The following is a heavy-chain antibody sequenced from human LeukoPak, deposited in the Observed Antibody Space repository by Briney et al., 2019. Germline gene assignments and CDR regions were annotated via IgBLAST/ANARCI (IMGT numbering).Heavy chain of an antibody. Sequence: GGSLRLSCAASGFTFSSYWMSWVRQAPGKGLEWVANIKQDGSEKYYVDFVKGRFTISRDNAKNSLYLQMNSLRAEDTAVYYCARDESGSYYYYYYGMDVWGQGTTVTVSS. CDR1: GFTFSSYW. J-gene: IGHJ6*02. D-gene: IGHD1-26*01. CDR3: ARDESGSYYYYYYGMDV. CDR2: IKQDGSEK. V-gene: IGHV3-7*01.